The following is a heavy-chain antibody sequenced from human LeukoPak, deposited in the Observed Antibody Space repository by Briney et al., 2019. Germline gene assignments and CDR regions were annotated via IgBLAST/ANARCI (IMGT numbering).Heavy chain of an antibody. CDR1: GGSISSYY. D-gene: IGHD6-19*01. CDR3: ARVPVAGRTFDY. J-gene: IGHJ4*02. CDR2: IYYSGST. Sequence: SETLSLTCTVSGGSISSYYWSWIRQPPGKGPEWIGYIYYSGSTNYNPSLKSRVTISVDTSKNQFSLKLSSVTAADTAVYYCARVPVAGRTFDYWGQGTLVTVSS. V-gene: IGHV4-59*01.